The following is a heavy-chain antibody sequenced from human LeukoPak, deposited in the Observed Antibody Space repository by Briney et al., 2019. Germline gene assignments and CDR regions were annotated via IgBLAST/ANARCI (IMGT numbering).Heavy chain of an antibody. CDR3: ARDSGVGGYNPTVAY. CDR2: MWYDGSNK. D-gene: IGHD5-24*01. CDR1: GFSFSSDG. Sequence: GGSLRLSCAAAGFSFSSDGMRWVRQAPGKGLEWVAVMWYDGSNKYYTVSLTGRLTTSRDNSKPTPYLQMNSLRGDDTAVYYCARDSGVGGYNPTVAYWGQGTLVTVSS. J-gene: IGHJ4*02. V-gene: IGHV3-33*01.